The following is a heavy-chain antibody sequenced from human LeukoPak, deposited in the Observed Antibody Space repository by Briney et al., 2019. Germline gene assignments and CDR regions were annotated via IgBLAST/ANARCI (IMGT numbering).Heavy chain of an antibody. D-gene: IGHD2-21*02. J-gene: IGHJ4*02. CDR2: INPNTGDT. V-gene: IGHV1-2*02. CDR1: GYTFSAYY. Sequence: EASVKVSCKASGYTFSAYYMYWVREAPGQGLEWMGWINPNTGDTNCAQNFQGRVTMTRDTSISTVYMEVSRLRSDDTAVYYCARSCGGDCYILVSWGQGTLVTVSS. CDR3: ARSCGGDCYILVS.